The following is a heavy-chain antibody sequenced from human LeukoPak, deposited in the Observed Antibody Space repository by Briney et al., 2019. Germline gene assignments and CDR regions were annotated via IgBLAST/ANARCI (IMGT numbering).Heavy chain of an antibody. Sequence: SVKVSCKASGGTFSSYAISWVRQAPGQGLEWMGRIIPILGIANYAQKFQGRVTITADKSTSTAYMELSSLRSEDTAVYYCASIPTTVVHYWYFDLWGRGTLVTVSS. CDR2: IIPILGIA. D-gene: IGHD4-23*01. J-gene: IGHJ2*01. V-gene: IGHV1-69*04. CDR1: GGTFSSYA. CDR3: ASIPTTVVHYWYFDL.